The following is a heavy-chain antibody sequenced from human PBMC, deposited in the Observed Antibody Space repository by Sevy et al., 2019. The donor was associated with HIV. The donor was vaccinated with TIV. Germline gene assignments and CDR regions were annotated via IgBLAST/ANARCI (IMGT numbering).Heavy chain of an antibody. CDR1: GFTFTDYA. J-gene: IGHJ4*02. V-gene: IGHV3-49*04. CDR2: FKRKADGGTL. CDR3: TRLKGAQSVFDY. Sequence: GGSLRLSCTASGFTFTDYAMNWVRQSPGKGLEWVAFFKRKADGGTLDHAASVKGSFTISRDDSKNIAYLQMNDLKTEDTGVYYCTRLKGAQSVFDYWGQGALVTVSS. D-gene: IGHD1-26*01.